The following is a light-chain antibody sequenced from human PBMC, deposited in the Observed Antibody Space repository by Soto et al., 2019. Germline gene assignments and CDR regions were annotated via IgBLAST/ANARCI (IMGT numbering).Light chain of an antibody. Sequence: QSAPTPPPSASGSPGQSVTFSCTGTSSDVGGYNYVSWYQQYPGKAPKLMIYEVYKRHSGVPDRFSGSKSGNTASLTVSGLQPEDEDDYYCSAYAGSSTWVFGGGTKLTVL. CDR1: SSDVGGYNY. CDR3: SAYAGSSTWV. J-gene: IGLJ2*01. CDR2: EVY. V-gene: IGLV2-8*01.